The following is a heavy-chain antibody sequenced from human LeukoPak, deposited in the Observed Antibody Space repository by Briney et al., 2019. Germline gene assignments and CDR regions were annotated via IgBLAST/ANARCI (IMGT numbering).Heavy chain of an antibody. CDR2: IKPAKTHGATA. CDR3: ASEGSLYGYHSFDF. CDR1: GFTFSDAW. V-gene: IGHV3-15*01. D-gene: IGHD5-18*01. Sequence: GGSLRLSCAASGFTFSDAWMIWVRQAPGKGLEWVGRIKPAKTHGATADYGAPVKGKFTIARDDSTARLFLQMNSLETEDTAVYFCASEGSLYGYHSFDFWGQGTLVTVST. J-gene: IGHJ4*02.